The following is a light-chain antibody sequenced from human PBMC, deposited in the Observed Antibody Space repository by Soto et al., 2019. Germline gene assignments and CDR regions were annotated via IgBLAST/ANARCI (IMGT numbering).Light chain of an antibody. V-gene: IGKV1-5*03. CDR3: QQYNSYPLT. CDR1: QSTSSW. Sequence: DIQMTQSPSTLSASVGDRVTITCRASQSTSSWLAWYQQKPGKAPKLLIYKASSLESGVPSRFSGSGSGTEFTLTISSLQPDDFATYYCQQYNSYPLTFXGGTKVDIK. J-gene: IGKJ4*01. CDR2: KAS.